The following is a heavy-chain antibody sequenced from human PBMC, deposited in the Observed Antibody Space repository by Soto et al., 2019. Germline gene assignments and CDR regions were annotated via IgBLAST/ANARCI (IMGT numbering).Heavy chain of an antibody. J-gene: IGHJ5*02. CDR3: ARDRSGSYYP. Sequence: QVQLVESGGGVVQPGRSLRLSCAASGFTFSSYAMHWVRQAPGKGLEWVAVISYDGSNKYYADSVKGRFTISRDNSKNTLYLQMNSLRAEDTAVYYCARDRSGSYYPWGQGTLVTVSS. CDR1: GFTFSSYA. CDR2: ISYDGSNK. D-gene: IGHD1-26*01. V-gene: IGHV3-30-3*01.